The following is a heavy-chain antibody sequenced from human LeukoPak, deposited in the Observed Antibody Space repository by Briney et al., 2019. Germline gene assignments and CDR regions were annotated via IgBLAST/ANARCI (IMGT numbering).Heavy chain of an antibody. CDR2: IYTSGST. CDR1: GDSISSGSYY. V-gene: IGHV4-61*09. D-gene: IGHD3-9*01. Sequence: PSQTLSLTCTVSGDSISSGSYYWNWIRQPAGKGLEWIVHIYTSGSTHYNPSLKSRVTISGDTSRNHFSLELSAVNAADTAVYYCARGGNYDVLTGYHFYFDSWGQGTLVAVSS. J-gene: IGHJ4*02. CDR3: ARGGNYDVLTGYHFYFDS.